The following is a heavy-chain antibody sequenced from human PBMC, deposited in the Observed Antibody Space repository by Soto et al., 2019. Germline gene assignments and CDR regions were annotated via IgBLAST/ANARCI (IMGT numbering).Heavy chain of an antibody. D-gene: IGHD6-19*01. J-gene: IGHJ4*02. CDR1: GFTFSSYS. CDR2: ISSSSSYI. Sequence: GGSLRLSCAASGFTFSSYSMNWVRQAPGKGLEWVSSISSSSSYIYYADSVKGRFTISRDNAKNSLYLQMNSLRAEDTAVYYCARDLGRSSGRRGVIRYWGQGTLVTVSS. V-gene: IGHV3-21*01. CDR3: ARDLGRSSGRRGVIRY.